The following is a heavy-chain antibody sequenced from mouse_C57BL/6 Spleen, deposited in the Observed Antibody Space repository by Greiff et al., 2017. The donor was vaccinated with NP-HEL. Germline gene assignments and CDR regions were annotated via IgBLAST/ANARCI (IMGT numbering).Heavy chain of an antibody. CDR2: IDPETGGT. D-gene: IGHD2-2*01. CDR1: GYTFTDYE. J-gene: IGHJ3*01. V-gene: IGHV1-15*01. CDR3: TRLGYPSWFAY. Sequence: VQLQESGAELVRPGASVTLSCKASGYTFTDYEMHWVKQTPVHGLEWIGAIDPETGGTAYNQKFKGKAILTADKSSSTAYMELRILTSEDSSVYYCTRLGYPSWFAYWGQGTLVTVSA.